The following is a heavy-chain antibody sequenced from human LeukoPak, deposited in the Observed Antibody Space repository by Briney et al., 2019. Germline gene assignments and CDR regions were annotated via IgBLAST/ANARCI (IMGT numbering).Heavy chain of an antibody. CDR1: GYTFTSYG. V-gene: IGHV1-18*01. CDR3: ARNTYYYDSSGYYYSPDY. D-gene: IGHD3-22*01. J-gene: IGHJ4*02. CDR2: ISAYNGNT. Sequence: GASVKVSCKASGYTFTSYGISWVRQAPGQGLEWMGWISAYNGNTNYAQKLQGRVTMTTDTSTSTAYMELRSLRSDDTAVYYCARNTYYYDSSGYYYSPDYWGQGTLLGVSS.